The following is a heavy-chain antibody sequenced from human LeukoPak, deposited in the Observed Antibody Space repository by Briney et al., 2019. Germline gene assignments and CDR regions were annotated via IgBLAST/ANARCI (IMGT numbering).Heavy chain of an antibody. Sequence: PGGSLRLSCAASGLTVSSNYLNWVRQAPGKGLEWVSIIYSSGNTYYADSVKGRFIISRDNSKNTLYLQMTSLRLEETAVYYCARERRYCSGVNCYSGLDYWGQGTRVTVSS. V-gene: IGHV3-53*01. D-gene: IGHD2-15*01. J-gene: IGHJ4*02. CDR1: GLTVSSNY. CDR3: ARERRYCSGVNCYSGLDY. CDR2: IYSSGNT.